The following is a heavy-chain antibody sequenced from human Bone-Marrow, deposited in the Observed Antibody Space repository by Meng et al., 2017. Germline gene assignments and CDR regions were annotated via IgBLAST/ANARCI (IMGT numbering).Heavy chain of an antibody. V-gene: IGHV4-31*01. J-gene: IGHJ4*02. Sequence: HRQGWGPGLLTPSQPLSLTCTVSGGSISSVGYYWSWIRQHPGKGLEWIGYIYYSGSTYYNPSLKSLVTISVDTSKNQFSLKLSSVTAADTAVYYCARVGYSGSRVTSYYFDYWGQGTLVTVSS. D-gene: IGHD1-26*01. CDR3: ARVGYSGSRVTSYYFDY. CDR2: IYYSGST. CDR1: GGSISSVGYY.